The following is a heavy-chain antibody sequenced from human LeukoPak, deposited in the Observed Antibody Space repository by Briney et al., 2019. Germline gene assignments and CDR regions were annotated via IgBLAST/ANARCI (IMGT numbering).Heavy chain of an antibody. D-gene: IGHD3-3*01. Sequence: ASVKVSCKASGGTFSSYAISWVRQAPGQGLEWMGGIIPIFGTANYAQKFQGRVTITTDESTSTAYMELSSLRSEDTAVYYCATSPIFGVSRGDYWGQGTLVTVSS. V-gene: IGHV1-69*05. CDR3: ATSPIFGVSRGDY. J-gene: IGHJ4*02. CDR2: IIPIFGTA. CDR1: GGTFSSYA.